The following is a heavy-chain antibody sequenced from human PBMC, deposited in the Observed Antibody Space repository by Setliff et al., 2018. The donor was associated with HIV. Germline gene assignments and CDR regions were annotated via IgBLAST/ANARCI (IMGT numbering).Heavy chain of an antibody. Sequence: PSETLSLTCFVSGVSISGHFWGWIRQPPGKGREWIGYIYTSGTTEYNPSLDSRVTISVDTSRDQFSLNLRSVTAADTALYFCARLIHTGLLYFDYWGLGMLVTVSS. CDR3: ARLIHTGLLYFDY. CDR2: IYTSGTT. CDR1: GVSISGHF. D-gene: IGHD2-8*02. V-gene: IGHV4-4*09. J-gene: IGHJ4*02.